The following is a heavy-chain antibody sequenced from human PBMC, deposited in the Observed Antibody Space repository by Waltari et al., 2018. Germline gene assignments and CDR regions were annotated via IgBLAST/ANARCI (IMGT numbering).Heavy chain of an antibody. Sequence: QVQLVQSGAEVKKPGSSVKVSCKASGGTFSSYAISWVRQAPGQGLEWMGGIIPILGIANYAQKFQGRVTITADESTSTAYMELSSLRSEDTAVYYCARGLRSSGWTPVRPFDYWGQGTLVTVSS. CDR2: IIPILGIA. D-gene: IGHD6-19*01. CDR1: GGTFSSYA. CDR3: ARGLRSSGWTPVRPFDY. V-gene: IGHV1-69*04. J-gene: IGHJ4*02.